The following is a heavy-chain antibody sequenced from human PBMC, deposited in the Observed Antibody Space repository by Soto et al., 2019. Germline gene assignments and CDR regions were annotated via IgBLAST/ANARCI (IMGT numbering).Heavy chain of an antibody. J-gene: IGHJ4*02. CDR3: ARGLWCRETFTWYRDY. Sequence: SLRLSCSPSGFTFRDNAMTWFRQAPGKGLEWVGFIRGRAYSGTTEYAASVKGRFTISRDDSKSIAYLQMNSLKTVDTAVDYCARGLWCRETFTWYRDYWSEGTWVT. CDR2: IRGRAYSGTT. D-gene: IGHD3-10*01. CDR1: GFTFRDNA. V-gene: IGHV3-49*03.